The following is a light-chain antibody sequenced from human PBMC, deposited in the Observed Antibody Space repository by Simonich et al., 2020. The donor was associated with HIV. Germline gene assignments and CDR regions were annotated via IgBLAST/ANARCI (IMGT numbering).Light chain of an antibody. CDR1: SGSIASKY. CDR3: QSYDSSNLV. Sequence: NFMLTQPHSVSESPGKTITISCTRSSGSIASKYVQWYQQRPGSAPTTVIYEDNQRPSGVPDRFSGSIDSSSNSASLTFSGLKTEDEADYYCQSYDSSNLVFGGGTKLTVL. CDR2: EDN. V-gene: IGLV6-57*03. J-gene: IGLJ3*02.